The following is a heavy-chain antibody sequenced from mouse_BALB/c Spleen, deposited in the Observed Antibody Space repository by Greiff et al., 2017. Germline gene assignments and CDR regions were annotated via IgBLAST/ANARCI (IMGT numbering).Heavy chain of an antibody. Sequence: QVQLQQSGAELVRPGTSVKISCKASGYTFTNYWLGWVKQRPGHGLEWIGDIYPGGGYTNYNEKFKGKATLTADTSSSTAYMQLSSLTSEDSAVYFCARYPKGYGRDYWGQGTTLTVSS. J-gene: IGHJ2*01. V-gene: IGHV1-63*02. CDR1: GYTFTNYW. D-gene: IGHD1-1*01. CDR3: ARYPKGYGRDY. CDR2: IYPGGGYT.